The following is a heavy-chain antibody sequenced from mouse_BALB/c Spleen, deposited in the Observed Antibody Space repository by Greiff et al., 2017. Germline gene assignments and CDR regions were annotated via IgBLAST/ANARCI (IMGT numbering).Heavy chain of an antibody. D-gene: IGHD1-1*01. Sequence: EVQVVESGAELVKPGASVKLSCTASGFNIKDTYMHWVKQRPEQGLEWIGRIDPANGNTKYDPKFQGKATITADTSSNTAYLQLSSLTSEDTAVYYGAPYYGKRALYAMDYWGQGTSVTVSS. J-gene: IGHJ4*01. CDR3: APYYGKRALYAMDY. CDR1: GFNIKDTY. V-gene: IGHV14-3*02. CDR2: IDPANGNT.